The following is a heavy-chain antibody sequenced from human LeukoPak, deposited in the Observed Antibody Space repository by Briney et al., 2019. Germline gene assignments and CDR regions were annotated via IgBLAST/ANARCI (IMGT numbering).Heavy chain of an antibody. V-gene: IGHV3-74*01. J-gene: IGHJ4*02. CDR3: ASASSHRIAAGGDY. CDR1: GFTFSNYW. CDR2: INSDGSSR. Sequence: GETLRLSCAASGFTFSNYWMHWIRQAPGKGLVWVSRINSDGSSRNYADAVKGRFNISIDNAKNTLYLKMNSLRAEDTAVYYCASASSHRIAAGGDYWGQGTLVTVSS. D-gene: IGHD6-13*01.